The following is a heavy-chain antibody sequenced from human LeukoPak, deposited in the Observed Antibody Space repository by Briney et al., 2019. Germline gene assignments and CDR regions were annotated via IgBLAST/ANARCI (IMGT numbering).Heavy chain of an antibody. V-gene: IGHV3-43*01. CDR1: GFTFDDYT. J-gene: IGHJ4*02. CDR2: ISWDGGST. D-gene: IGHD3-22*01. CDR3: AKDFDYYDTGGLGY. Sequence: PGGSLRLSCAASGFTFDDYTMHWVRQAPGKGLEWVSLISWDGGSTYYAVSVKGRFTISRDNSKNSLYLQMNSLRTEDTALYYCAKDFDYYDTGGLGYWGQGTLVTVSS.